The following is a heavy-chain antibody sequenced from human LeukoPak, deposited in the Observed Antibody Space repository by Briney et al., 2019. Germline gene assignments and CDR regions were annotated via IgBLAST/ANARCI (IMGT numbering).Heavy chain of an antibody. J-gene: IGHJ4*02. CDR2: ISHDGSDK. CDR3: AKDKSPHLALDF. Sequence: GGSLRLSCAASGFTFSSYGMHWVRQAPGKGLEWVAVISHDGSDKYYADSVKGRFTISRDNSKNTLYLQMNSLRAEDTAVYYCAKDKSPHLALDFWGQGTLVTVSS. V-gene: IGHV3-30*18. CDR1: GFTFSSYG.